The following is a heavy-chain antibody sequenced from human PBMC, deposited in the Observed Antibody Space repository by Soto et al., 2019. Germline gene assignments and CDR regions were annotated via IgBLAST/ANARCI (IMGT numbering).Heavy chain of an antibody. CDR1: GFTVSSYS. CDR2: ISSSSSYI. D-gene: IGHD4-17*01. J-gene: IGHJ6*03. Sequence: GGSLRISCAASGFTVSSYSMNWVRKAPGKGLEWVSSISSSSSYIYYADSVKGRFTISRDNAKNSLYLQMNSLRAEDTAVYYCAREPPGDYVGYYYYYMDVWGKGTTVTVSS. V-gene: IGHV3-21*01. CDR3: AREPPGDYVGYYYYYMDV.